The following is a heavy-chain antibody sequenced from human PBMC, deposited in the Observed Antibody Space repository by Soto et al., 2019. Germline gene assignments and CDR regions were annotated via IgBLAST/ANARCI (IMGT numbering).Heavy chain of an antibody. CDR3: AIGLRFLEWLSEPYYYYGMDV. D-gene: IGHD3-3*01. CDR1: GYTFTSYG. V-gene: IGHV1-18*01. CDR2: ISAYNGNT. J-gene: IGHJ6*02. Sequence: ASVKVSCKASGYTFTSYGISWVRQAPGQGLEWMGWISAYNGNTNYAQKLQGRVTMTTDTSTSTAYMELRSLRSDDTAVYYCAIGLRFLEWLSEPYYYYGMDVWGQGTTVTVS.